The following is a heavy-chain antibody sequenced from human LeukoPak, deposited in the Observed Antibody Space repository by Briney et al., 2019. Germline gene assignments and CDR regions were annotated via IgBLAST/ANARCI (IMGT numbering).Heavy chain of an antibody. Sequence: GGSLRLSCAASGFTFSSYVMHWVRQAPGKGLEWVAVIWYDGFNKYYADSVKDRFTISRDNSKNTLYLQMSSLRAVDTAVYYCVKDNEAGGSPFDRWGQGTLVTVSS. CDR1: GFTFSSYV. V-gene: IGHV3-30*02. D-gene: IGHD1-1*01. CDR3: VKDNEAGGSPFDR. J-gene: IGHJ4*02. CDR2: IWYDGFNK.